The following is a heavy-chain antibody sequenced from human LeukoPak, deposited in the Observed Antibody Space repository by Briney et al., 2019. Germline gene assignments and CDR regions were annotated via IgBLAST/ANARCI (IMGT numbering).Heavy chain of an antibody. D-gene: IGHD6-6*01. CDR3: ARVNIAARYYYYGMDV. J-gene: IGHJ6*02. CDR1: GGSISSYY. V-gene: IGHV4-59*01. Sequence: SETLSLTCTVSGGSISSYYWSWIRQPPGKGLEWIGYIYYSGSTNYNPSLKSRVTISVDTSKNQFSLKLSSVTAADTAVYYCARVNIAARYYYYGMDVWGQGTTVTVSS. CDR2: IYYSGST.